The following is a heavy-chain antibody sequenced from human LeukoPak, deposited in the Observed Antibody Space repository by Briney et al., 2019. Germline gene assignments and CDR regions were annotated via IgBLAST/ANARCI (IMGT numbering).Heavy chain of an antibody. Sequence: GGSLRLSCAASGFTFDDYAMHWVRQAPGKGLEWVSHISWNSGSITYADSVKGRFTISRDNAKNTLYLQMNSLRAEDTAVYYCARDGDAYNFDYWGQGALVTVSS. CDR2: ISWNSGSI. D-gene: IGHD5-24*01. CDR3: ARDGDAYNFDY. V-gene: IGHV3-9*01. J-gene: IGHJ4*02. CDR1: GFTFDDYA.